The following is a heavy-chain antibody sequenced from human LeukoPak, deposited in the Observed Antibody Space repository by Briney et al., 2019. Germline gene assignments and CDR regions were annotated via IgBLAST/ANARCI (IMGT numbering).Heavy chain of an antibody. D-gene: IGHD6-13*01. CDR2: IYTSGST. Sequence: TSETLSLTCTVSGGSISSGSYYWSWIRQPAGKGLEWIGRIYTSGSTNYNPSLKSRVTISVDTSKNQFSLKLSSVTAADTAVYYCARGPGGYSSSWYSWFDPWGQGTLVTVSS. CDR3: ARGPGGYSSSWYSWFDP. J-gene: IGHJ5*02. V-gene: IGHV4-61*02. CDR1: GGSISSGSYY.